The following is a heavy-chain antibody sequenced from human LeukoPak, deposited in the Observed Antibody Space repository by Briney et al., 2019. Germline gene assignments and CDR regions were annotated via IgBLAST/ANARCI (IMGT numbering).Heavy chain of an antibody. CDR2: IYTSGST. Sequence: SETLSLTCTVSGGSISSYYWSWIGQPPGKGLEWIGYIYTSGSTNYNPSLKSRVTISVDTSKNQFSLKLSSVTAADTAVYYCARRYSGSYYWYFDLWGRGTLVTVSS. V-gene: IGHV4-4*09. D-gene: IGHD1-26*01. CDR1: GGSISSYY. J-gene: IGHJ2*01. CDR3: ARRYSGSYYWYFDL.